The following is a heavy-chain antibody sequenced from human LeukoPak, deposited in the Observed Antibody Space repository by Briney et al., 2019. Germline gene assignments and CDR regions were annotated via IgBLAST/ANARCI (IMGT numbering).Heavy chain of an antibody. CDR2: IYYSVTT. V-gene: IGHV4-59*01. CDR3: ARGGNAL. CDR1: GGSISSDY. D-gene: IGHD1-1*01. J-gene: IGHJ4*02. Sequence: SETLSLTCTVSGGSISSDYWSWIRQPPGKELEWIGYIYYSVTTKYNPSLKSRVTISVDTSKNQFSLRLSSVTAADTAVYYCARGGNALWGQGTLVTVSS.